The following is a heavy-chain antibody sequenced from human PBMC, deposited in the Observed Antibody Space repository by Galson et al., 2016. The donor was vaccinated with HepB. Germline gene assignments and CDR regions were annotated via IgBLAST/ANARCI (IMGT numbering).Heavy chain of an antibody. D-gene: IGHD1-1*01. V-gene: IGHV4-39*01. CDR1: GDSVRSSSDY. CDR2: IFYSGTT. CDR3: ARPLEGRAIDY. Sequence: ETLSLTCTVSGDSVRSSSDYWGWIRQPPGKGLEWIGRIFYSGTTYYNPSLKSRVSMSVDTSKNQFSLNLTSVTAADTAVYYCARPLEGRAIDYWGQGILVTVSS. J-gene: IGHJ4*02.